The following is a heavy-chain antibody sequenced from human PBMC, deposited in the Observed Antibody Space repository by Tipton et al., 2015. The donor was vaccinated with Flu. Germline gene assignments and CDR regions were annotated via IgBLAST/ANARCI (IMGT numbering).Heavy chain of an antibody. D-gene: IGHD1-26*01. Sequence: SLRLSCTASGFTFSYYGMAWVRQAPGKGLEWVSSISSVGTHISYADSVKGRFTLSRDNAKNSLFLRMNSLRADDTSIYYCARRVVGSTFDYWGQGVLVTVSS. CDR2: ISSVGTHI. CDR1: GFTFSYYG. CDR3: ARRVVGSTFDY. V-gene: IGHV3-21*01. J-gene: IGHJ4*02.